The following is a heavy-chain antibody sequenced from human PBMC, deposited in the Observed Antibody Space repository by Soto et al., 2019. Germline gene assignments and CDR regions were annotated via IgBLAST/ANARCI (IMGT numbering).Heavy chain of an antibody. D-gene: IGHD2-15*01. CDR3: GKVLVGATGHTDSDS. CDR1: GGSIYRSGYY. Sequence: SETLSLTCTVSGGSIYRSGYYWGWIRQPPGRGLEWIGNIDYNGVTYSNPSLKGRVTISRDTSKNQFSLKLTSVTAADTALYYCGKVLVGATGHTDSDSWGPGTLVTVSS. V-gene: IGHV4-39*01. CDR2: IDYNGVT. J-gene: IGHJ4*02.